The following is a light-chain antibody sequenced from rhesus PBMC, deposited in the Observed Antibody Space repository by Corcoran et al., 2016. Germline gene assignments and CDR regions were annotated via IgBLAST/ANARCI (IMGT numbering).Light chain of an antibody. CDR3: MQALQTPLT. V-gene: IGKV2-60*01. Sequence: DIVMTQTPLSLPVTLGEPASISCRSSQSLLSSNGYNYLHCYLQKPGQSPQLLIYYGSNRASRVPDRFRGRGSGTDFTLKISRVEAEDVGVYYCMQALQTPLTFGGGTKVEIK. J-gene: IGKJ4*01. CDR1: QSLLSSNGYNY. CDR2: YGS.